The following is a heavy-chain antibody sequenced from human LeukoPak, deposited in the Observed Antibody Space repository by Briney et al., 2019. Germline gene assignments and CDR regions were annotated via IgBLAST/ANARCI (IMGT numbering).Heavy chain of an antibody. CDR2: ISSSSYI. D-gene: IGHD2-2*02. CDR3: ARDGGYCSSTSCYKYFQH. J-gene: IGHJ1*01. Sequence: PGGSLRLSCAASGFTFSSYNMNWVRQAPGKGLEWVSSISSSSYIYYADSVKGRFTISRDNAKNSLYLQMNSLRAEDTAVYYCARDGGYCSSTSCYKYFQHWGQGTLVTVSS. V-gene: IGHV3-21*01. CDR1: GFTFSSYN.